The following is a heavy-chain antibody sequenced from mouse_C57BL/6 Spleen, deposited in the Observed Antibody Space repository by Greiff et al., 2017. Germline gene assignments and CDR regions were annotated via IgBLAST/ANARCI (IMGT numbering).Heavy chain of an antibody. CDR3: AREENYGSSYSYAMDY. Sequence: QVQLKQSGAELARPGASVKLSCKASGYTFTSYGISWVKQRTGQGLEWIGEIYPRSGNTYYNEKFKGKATLTADKSSSTAYMELRSLTSEDSAVYFCAREENYGSSYSYAMDYWGQGTSVTVSS. CDR1: GYTFTSYG. V-gene: IGHV1-81*01. CDR2: IYPRSGNT. J-gene: IGHJ4*01. D-gene: IGHD1-1*01.